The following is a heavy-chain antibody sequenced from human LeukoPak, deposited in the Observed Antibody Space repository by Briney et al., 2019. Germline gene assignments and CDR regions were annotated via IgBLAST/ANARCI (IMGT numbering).Heavy chain of an antibody. CDR3: ARDSSGWYYFDY. CDR2: IYYSGST. J-gene: IGHJ4*02. V-gene: IGHV4-39*07. CDR1: GGSLSSSSYY. D-gene: IGHD6-19*01. Sequence: SETLSLTCTVSGGSLSSSSYYWGWIRQPPGKGLEWIGSIYYSGSTYYNPSLKSRVTISVDTSKNQFSLKLSSVTAADTAVYYCARDSSGWYYFDYWGQGTLVTVSS.